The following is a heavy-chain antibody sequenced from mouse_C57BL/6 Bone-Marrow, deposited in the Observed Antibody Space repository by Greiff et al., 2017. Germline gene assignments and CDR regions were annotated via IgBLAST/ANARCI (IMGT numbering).Heavy chain of an antibody. J-gene: IGHJ4*01. CDR2: ISSGGSYT. CDR1: GFTFSSYG. CDR3: ARHDGFYYYAMDY. V-gene: IGHV5-6*01. Sequence: EVKLVESGGDLVKPGGSLKLSCAASGFTFSSYGMSWVRQTPDKRLAWVATISSGGSYTYYPDSVKGRFTISRDNAKNTLYLQMSSLKSEDTAMYYCARHDGFYYYAMDYWGQGTSVTVSS. D-gene: IGHD2-3*01.